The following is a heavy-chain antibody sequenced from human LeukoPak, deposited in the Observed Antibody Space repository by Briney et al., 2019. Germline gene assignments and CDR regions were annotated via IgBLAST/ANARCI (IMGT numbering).Heavy chain of an antibody. Sequence: GASVKVSCKASGGTFSSYAISWVRQAPGQGLEWMGGIIPIFGTANYAQKFQGRVTVTADESMSTAYMELSSLRSEDTAVYYCACIVYYKSWFDPWGQGTLVTVSS. J-gene: IGHJ5*02. CDR1: GGTFSSYA. CDR2: IIPIFGTA. D-gene: IGHD3-10*01. CDR3: ACIVYYKSWFDP. V-gene: IGHV1-69*01.